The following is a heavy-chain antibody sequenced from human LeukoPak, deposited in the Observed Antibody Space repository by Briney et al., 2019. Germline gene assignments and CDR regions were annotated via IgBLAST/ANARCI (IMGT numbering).Heavy chain of an antibody. J-gene: IGHJ4*02. D-gene: IGHD2-8*01. CDR3: AKDGDALDY. CDR2: INHSGST. Sequence: TSETLSLTCAVYGGSFSGYYWSWIRQPPGKGLEWIGEINHSGSTNYNPSLKSRVTISVDTSKNQFSLKLSSVTAADTAVYYCAKDGDALDYWGQGTLVTVSS. CDR1: GGSFSGYY. V-gene: IGHV4-34*01.